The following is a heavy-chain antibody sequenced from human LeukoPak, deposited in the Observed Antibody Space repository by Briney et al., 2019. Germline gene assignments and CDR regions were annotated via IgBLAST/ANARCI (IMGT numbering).Heavy chain of an antibody. CDR3: AKDPPYDYWSGYPDY. Sequence: GGSLRLSRAASGFTFSSYAMNWVRQAPGKGLEWVSAISGSGGSTYYADSVKGRFTISRDNSKSTLYLQMNSLRAEDTAVYYCAKDPPYDYWSGYPDYWGQGTLVTVSS. J-gene: IGHJ4*02. D-gene: IGHD3-3*01. V-gene: IGHV3-23*01. CDR2: ISGSGGST. CDR1: GFTFSSYA.